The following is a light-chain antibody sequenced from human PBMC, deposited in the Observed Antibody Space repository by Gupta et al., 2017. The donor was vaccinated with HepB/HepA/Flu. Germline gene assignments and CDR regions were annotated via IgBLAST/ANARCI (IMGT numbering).Light chain of an antibody. CDR1: SSHIGSNY. Sequence: SVLTQPPSASGTPGQRVTLSCSGSSSHIGSNYVYWYQQVTGTAPKLLIYRNNQRHAGVPDRFSGAKSGTSASMAISGLRADDEADYYWATWDDSLSGYVFGNGTNVTVL. CDR2: RNN. V-gene: IGLV1-47*01. J-gene: IGLJ1*01. CDR3: ATWDDSLSGYV.